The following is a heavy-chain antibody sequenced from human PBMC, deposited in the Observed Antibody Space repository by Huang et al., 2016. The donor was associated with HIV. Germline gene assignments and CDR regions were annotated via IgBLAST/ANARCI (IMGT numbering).Heavy chain of an antibody. V-gene: IGHV2-5*02. Sequence: QITLKESGPTLVKPTQTLTLTCTFSGFSLTSSGVAVGWIRQPPGKALEWLALIYWDNEERFSPSLKTRLTITKYTPKNEVVLTMTNMDPVDTATYYCVHRLRYGKWYVDYWGQGVLVTVSS. CDR2: IYWDNEE. J-gene: IGHJ4*02. CDR1: GFSLTSSGVA. D-gene: IGHD6-13*01. CDR3: VHRLRYGKWYVDY.